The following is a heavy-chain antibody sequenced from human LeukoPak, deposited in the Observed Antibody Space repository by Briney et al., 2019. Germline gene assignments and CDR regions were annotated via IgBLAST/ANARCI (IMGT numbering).Heavy chain of an antibody. CDR3: ARATVAGASVFDY. CDR1: GYTFTGYY. V-gene: IGHV1-2*06. J-gene: IGHJ4*02. Sequence: ASVKVSCKASGYTFTGYYMHWVRQAPGQGREWMGRINPNSGGTNYAQKFQGRVTMTRDTSISTAYMELSRLRSDDTAVYYCARATVAGASVFDYWGQGTLVTVSS. CDR2: INPNSGGT. D-gene: IGHD6-19*01.